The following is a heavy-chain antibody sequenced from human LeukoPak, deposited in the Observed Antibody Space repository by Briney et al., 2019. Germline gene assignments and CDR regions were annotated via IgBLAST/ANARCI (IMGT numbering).Heavy chain of an antibody. D-gene: IGHD1-26*01. J-gene: IGHJ5*02. Sequence: PGETLSLSCAVSGFTFSSSSKNWVRHPPGTGLELFSSISSSGTYIYDADSVKGRFTISRDNSKNSLYLQMNSLRAEDTAVYYCARAIVGVTGRFDPWGQGTLVTVSS. CDR2: ISSSGTYI. CDR1: GFTFSSSS. CDR3: ARAIVGVTGRFDP. V-gene: IGHV3-21*01.